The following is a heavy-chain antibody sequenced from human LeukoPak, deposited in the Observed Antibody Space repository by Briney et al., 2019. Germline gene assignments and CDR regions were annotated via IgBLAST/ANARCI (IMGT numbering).Heavy chain of an antibody. V-gene: IGHV3-48*01. CDR3: ARDRDYYDSGDAFDI. CDR2: ISSSSSTI. D-gene: IGHD3-22*01. Sequence: GGSLRLSCAASGFTFSSYSMNWVRQAPGNGLEWVSYISSSSSTIYYADSVKGRFTISRDNAKNSLYLQMNSLRAEDTAVYYCARDRDYYDSGDAFDIWGQGTMVTVSS. CDR1: GFTFSSYS. J-gene: IGHJ3*02.